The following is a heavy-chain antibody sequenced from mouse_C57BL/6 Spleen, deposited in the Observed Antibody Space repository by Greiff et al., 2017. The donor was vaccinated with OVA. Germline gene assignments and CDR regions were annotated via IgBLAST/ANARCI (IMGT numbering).Heavy chain of an antibody. Sequence: DVMLVESGGGLVKPGGSLKLSCAASGFTFSSYAMSWVRQTPEKRLEWVATISDGGSYTYYPDNVKGRFTISRDNAKNNLYLQMSHLKSEDTAMYYCARDRGNYAVFYAMDYWGQGTSVTVSS. CDR3: ARDRGNYAVFYAMDY. J-gene: IGHJ4*01. D-gene: IGHD2-1*01. CDR2: ISDGGSYT. CDR1: GFTFSSYA. V-gene: IGHV5-4*01.